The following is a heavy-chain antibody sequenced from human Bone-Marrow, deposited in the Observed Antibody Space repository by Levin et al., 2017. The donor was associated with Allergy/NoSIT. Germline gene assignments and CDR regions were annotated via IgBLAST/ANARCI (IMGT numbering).Heavy chain of an antibody. CDR1: GFSVSNNY. J-gene: IGHJ3*01. Sequence: ESLKISCAASGFSVSNNYLSWVRQAPGKGLEFVSVIYSGGSTNYADFVKGRFTISRDNSKNTVYLQMNSLRAEDTAVYYCATGRSSRPWGQGTMVTVSS. CDR2: IYSGGST. V-gene: IGHV3-53*01. D-gene: IGHD6-13*01. CDR3: ATGRSSRP.